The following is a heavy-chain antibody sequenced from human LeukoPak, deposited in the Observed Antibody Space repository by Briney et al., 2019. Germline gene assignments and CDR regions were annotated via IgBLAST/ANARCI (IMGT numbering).Heavy chain of an antibody. V-gene: IGHV3-7*01. Sequence: GGSLRLSCAASGFTFSRSWMTWVRQAPGKGLEWVANIKQDGSEKYYVDSVKGRFTISRDNAKNSLYLQMNSLRAEDTAVYYCARLKGNWFDPWGQGTLVTVSS. J-gene: IGHJ5*02. CDR2: IKQDGSEK. CDR3: ARLKGNWFDP. CDR1: GFTFSRSW.